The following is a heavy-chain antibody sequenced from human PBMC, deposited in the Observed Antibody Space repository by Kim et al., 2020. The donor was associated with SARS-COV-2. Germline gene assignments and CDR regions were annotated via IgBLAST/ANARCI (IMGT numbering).Heavy chain of an antibody. CDR1: GGTFISYA. V-gene: IGHV1-69*13. CDR3: AREGGGYCSGGSCYGYFQH. Sequence: SVKVSCKASGGTFISYAISWVRQAPGQGLEWMGGIIPIFGTANYAQKFQGRVTITADESTSTAYMELSSLRSEDTAVYYCAREGGGYCSGGSCYGYFQHWGQGTLVTVSS. CDR2: IIPIFGTA. J-gene: IGHJ1*01. D-gene: IGHD2-15*01.